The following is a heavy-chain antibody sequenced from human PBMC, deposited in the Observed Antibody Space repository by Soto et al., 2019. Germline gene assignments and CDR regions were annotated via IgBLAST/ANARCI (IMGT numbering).Heavy chain of an antibody. CDR1: GFTFTSSA. CDR2: IVVGSGNT. V-gene: IGHV1-58*01. J-gene: IGHJ6*02. CDR3: AAARPKAYYYYGMDV. D-gene: IGHD6-6*01. Sequence: ASVKVSCKASGFTFTSSAVQWVRQARGQRLEWIGWIVVGSGNTNYAQKFQERVTITRDMSTSTAYMELSSLRSEDTAVYYCAAARPKAYYYYGMDVWGQGTTVTVSS.